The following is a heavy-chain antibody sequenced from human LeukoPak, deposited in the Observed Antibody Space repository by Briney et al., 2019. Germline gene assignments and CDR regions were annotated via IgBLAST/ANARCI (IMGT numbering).Heavy chain of an antibody. CDR1: GYTLTDYY. V-gene: IGHV1-69-2*01. CDR3: ATDRGIAAAGALDY. Sequence: ASVKVSCKVSGYTLTDYYMHWVQQAPGKGLEWMGLVDPEDGETIYAEKFQGRVTITADTSTDTAYMELSSLRSEDTAVYYCATDRGIAAAGALDYWGQGTLVTVSS. J-gene: IGHJ4*02. CDR2: VDPEDGET. D-gene: IGHD6-13*01.